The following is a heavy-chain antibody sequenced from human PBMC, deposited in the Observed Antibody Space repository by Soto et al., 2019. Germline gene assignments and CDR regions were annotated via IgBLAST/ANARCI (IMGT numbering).Heavy chain of an antibody. J-gene: IGHJ5*02. CDR3: ARTPGYSSSWSSSWFDP. D-gene: IGHD6-13*01. V-gene: IGHV1-69*13. CDR1: GGTFRCYA. CDR2: IIPIFGTA. Sequence: SAKASCQASGGTFRCYARWLVLQDPEEGLEWMGGIIPIFGTANYAQKFQGRVTITADESTSTAYMELSSLRSEDTAVYYCARTPGYSSSWSSSWFDPWGQGTLVTVSS.